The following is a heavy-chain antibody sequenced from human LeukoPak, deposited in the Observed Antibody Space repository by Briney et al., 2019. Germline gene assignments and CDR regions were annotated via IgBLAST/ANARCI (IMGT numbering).Heavy chain of an antibody. D-gene: IGHD6-19*01. CDR2: ISYDGSDK. CDR1: GFTFSNYA. CDR3: ARDWGRRYSSGWYGDFDY. Sequence: PGRSLRLSCAASGFTFSNYAMHWVRQAPGKGLEWVAVISYDGSDKYYADSVKGRFTISRDNSKNTLYLQMNSLRPEDTAGYYCARDWGRRYSSGWYGDFDYWGQGTLVTVSS. V-gene: IGHV3-30-3*01. J-gene: IGHJ4*02.